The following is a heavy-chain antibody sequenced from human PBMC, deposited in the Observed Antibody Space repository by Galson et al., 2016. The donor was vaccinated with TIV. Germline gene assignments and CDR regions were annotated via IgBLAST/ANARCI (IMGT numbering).Heavy chain of an antibody. V-gene: IGHV1-24*01. J-gene: IGHJ6*02. CDR1: GYTFTELS. CDR3: GTVGNSSWSPLPSSSYFGVDG. D-gene: IGHD6-13*01. Sequence: SVKVSCKVSGYTFTELSMHWVRQVPGKGLEWMGGFDPEEGETIYAEMFQGRVTMTEDTSTDTAYMELSSLRSEDTAVYYCGTVGNSSWSPLPSSSYFGVDGWGQGATVTFTS. CDR2: FDPEEGET.